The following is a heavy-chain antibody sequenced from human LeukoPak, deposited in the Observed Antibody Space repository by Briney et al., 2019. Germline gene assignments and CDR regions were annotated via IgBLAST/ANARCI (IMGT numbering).Heavy chain of an antibody. Sequence: SETLSLTCTVSGGSISSGGYYWSWIRQHPGKGLEWIGYIYYSGSTYYNPSLKSRVTISVDTSKNQFSLKVSSVTAADTAVYYCARGSRGDGAAFDIWGQGTMVTVSS. J-gene: IGHJ3*02. CDR2: IYYSGST. D-gene: IGHD7-27*01. CDR1: GGSISSGGYY. CDR3: ARGSRGDGAAFDI. V-gene: IGHV4-31*03.